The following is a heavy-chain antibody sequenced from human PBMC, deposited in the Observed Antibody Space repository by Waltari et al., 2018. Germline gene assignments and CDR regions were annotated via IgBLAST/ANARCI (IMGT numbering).Heavy chain of an antibody. CDR2: IYTSGST. V-gene: IGHV4-61*02. CDR1: GGSISSGSYY. CDR3: GRGGWGNAFDI. D-gene: IGHD2-8*02. Sequence: QVQLQESGPGLVKPSQTLSLTCTVSGGSISSGSYYWSWIRQPAGKGLEWMGRIYTSGSTNPNPSLRSRVTISEETSKTQFSWKLSSVPAEDTAVYYCGRGGWGNAFDIWGQGTMVTVSS. J-gene: IGHJ3*02.